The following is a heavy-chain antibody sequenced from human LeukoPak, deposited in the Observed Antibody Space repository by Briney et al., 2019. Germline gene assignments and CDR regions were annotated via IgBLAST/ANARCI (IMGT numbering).Heavy chain of an antibody. CDR2: IYYSGST. CDR1: GGSISSSSYY. J-gene: IGHJ4*02. D-gene: IGHD3-10*01. CDR3: ARDAGPLYGSGSYLLGY. V-gene: IGHV4-39*07. Sequence: PSETLSLTCTVSGGSISSSSYYWGWIRQPPGKGLEWIGSIYYSGSTNYNPSLKSRVTISVDTSKNQFSLKLSSVTAADTAVYYCARDAGPLYGSGSYLLGYWGQGTLVTVSS.